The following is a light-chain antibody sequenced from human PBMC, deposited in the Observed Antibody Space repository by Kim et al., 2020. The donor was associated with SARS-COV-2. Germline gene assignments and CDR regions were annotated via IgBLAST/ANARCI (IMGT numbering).Light chain of an antibody. CDR3: QVWDGDSDHPYV. V-gene: IGLV3-21*04. CDR1: NIGSKN. CDR2: YDT. Sequence: PGQTARITCGGNNIGSKNVHWYQQKLGQAPVLVIYYDTDRPSGIPERFSGSNSGNTATLTISGVEAGDEADYYCQVWDGDSDHPYVFGAGTKVTVL. J-gene: IGLJ1*01.